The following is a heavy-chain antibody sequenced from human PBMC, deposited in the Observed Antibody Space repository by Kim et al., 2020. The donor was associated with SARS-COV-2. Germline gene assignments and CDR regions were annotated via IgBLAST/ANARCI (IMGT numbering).Heavy chain of an antibody. V-gene: IGHV3-48*02. Sequence: GGSLRLSCVGSGFTFSNYGMNWVRQAPGKGLEWISRITANSGNINYADSVKGRFTISRDNAKNSLYLQMNSLRDEDTAVYYCLTKVVDYWGQGTLVTVSS. J-gene: IGHJ4*02. CDR1: GFTFSNYG. CDR2: ITANSGNI. D-gene: IGHD4-4*01. CDR3: LTKVVDY.